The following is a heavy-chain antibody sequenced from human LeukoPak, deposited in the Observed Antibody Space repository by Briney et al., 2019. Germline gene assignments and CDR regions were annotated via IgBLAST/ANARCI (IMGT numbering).Heavy chain of an antibody. V-gene: IGHV4-31*03. J-gene: IGHJ4*02. D-gene: IGHD3-3*01. Sequence: SETLSLTCTVSGGSVSSDEYYWSWVRQHPGKGLEWIGYVYYSGSSYYIPSLESRVTMSVEVSKNQFSLELRSVTAADTAVYYCARVKVLRFLEWFLDFWGQGALVTVSS. CDR2: VYYSGSS. CDR1: GGSVSSDEYY. CDR3: ARVKVLRFLEWFLDF.